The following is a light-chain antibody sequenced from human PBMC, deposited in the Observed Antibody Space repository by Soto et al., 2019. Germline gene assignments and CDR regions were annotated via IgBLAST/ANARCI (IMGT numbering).Light chain of an antibody. Sequence: QSPTTLSLSPGERATLSCRASQSVSSYLAWYQQKPGQAPRLLIYDASNRATGIPARFSGSGSGTDFALTISSLEPEDFAVYYCQQRSNWPGLTFGGGTKVDIK. CDR1: QSVSSY. CDR2: DAS. J-gene: IGKJ4*01. V-gene: IGKV3-11*01. CDR3: QQRSNWPGLT.